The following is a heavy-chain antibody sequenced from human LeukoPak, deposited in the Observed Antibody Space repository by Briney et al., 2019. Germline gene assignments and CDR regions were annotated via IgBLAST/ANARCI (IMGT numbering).Heavy chain of an antibody. V-gene: IGHV3-23*01. D-gene: IGHD1-26*01. CDR3: AKVGVGSYNY. J-gene: IGHJ4*02. CDR2: ISNRGGKT. Sequence: GGTLRLSCAASGFTFSNSGMTWVRQAPGKGLEWVSGISNRGGKTYYADSVKGRFTISRDNSKNTLYLQMNSLRAEDTAVYYCAKVGVGSYNYWGQGTLVTVSS. CDR1: GFTFSNSG.